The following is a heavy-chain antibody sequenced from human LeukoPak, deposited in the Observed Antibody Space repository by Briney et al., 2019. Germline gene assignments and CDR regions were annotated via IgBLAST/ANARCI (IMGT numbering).Heavy chain of an antibody. J-gene: IGHJ4*02. V-gene: IGHV3-23*01. CDR1: GFAFSSYA. Sequence: GESLRLSCAASGFAFSSYAMNWVRQAPGKGLQWVSAISGSGGSTYYADSVKGRFTISRDNSKNTLCLQMNSLRAEDTAVYYCAKDHSSGWPDCFDYWGQGALVTVSS. D-gene: IGHD6-19*01. CDR2: ISGSGGST. CDR3: AKDHSSGWPDCFDY.